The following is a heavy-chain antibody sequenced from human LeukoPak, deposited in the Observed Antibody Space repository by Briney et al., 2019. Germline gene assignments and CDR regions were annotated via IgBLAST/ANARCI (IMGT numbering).Heavy chain of an antibody. CDR3: VRGGTYYLPY. CDR2: IYYSGST. D-gene: IGHD1-26*01. J-gene: IGHJ4*02. Sequence: TPSETLSLTCTVSGGSISSSSYYWGWIRQPPGKGLEWIGSIYYSGSTYYNPSLKSRVTISMDKSKNQLSLRLNSVTAADTAIYYCVRGGTYYLPYWGQGILVTVSS. V-gene: IGHV4-39*07. CDR1: GGSISSSSYY.